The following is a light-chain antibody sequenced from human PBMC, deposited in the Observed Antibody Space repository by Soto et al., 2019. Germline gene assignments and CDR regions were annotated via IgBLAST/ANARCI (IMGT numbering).Light chain of an antibody. CDR1: HSVNSH. Sequence: IMMTQYPANWSLSPGERVTLSCRTSHSVNSHVAWYQQKPGQAPRLLVYDASNRATGIPTRFSGIGSGTDFTLTISNLEKEDGAVYDGQQQISWTLTFGGGTKVDIK. CDR3: QQQISWTLT. J-gene: IGKJ4*01. V-gene: IGKV3-11*01. CDR2: DAS.